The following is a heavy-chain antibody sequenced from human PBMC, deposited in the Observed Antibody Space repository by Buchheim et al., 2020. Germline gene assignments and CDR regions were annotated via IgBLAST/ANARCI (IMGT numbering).Heavy chain of an antibody. V-gene: IGHV3-33*01. CDR3: ARDFGRFGELGYYYGMDV. CDR1: GFTFSSYG. D-gene: IGHD3-10*01. Sequence: QVQLVESGGGVVQPGRSLRLSCAASGFTFSSYGMHWVRQAPGKGLEWVAVIWYDGSNKYYADSVKGRFTISRDNSKNTLYLQMNSLRAEDTAVYYCARDFGRFGELGYYYGMDVWGQGTT. CDR2: IWYDGSNK. J-gene: IGHJ6*02.